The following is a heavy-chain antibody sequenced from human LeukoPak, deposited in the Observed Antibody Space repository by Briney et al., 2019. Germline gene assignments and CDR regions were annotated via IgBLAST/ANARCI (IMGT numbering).Heavy chain of an antibody. CDR1: GFTFDDYA. CDR3: AKEVASIKYYYYGMDV. D-gene: IGHD5-12*01. V-gene: IGHV3-43*02. CDR2: ISGNSNSA. J-gene: IGHJ6*02. Sequence: GGSLRLSCIVSGFTFDDYAMHWVRQAPGKGLEWVSLISGNSNSAYYADSVKGRFTISRDNSKNSLYLQMNSLKTEDTALYYCAKEVASIKYYYYGMDVWGQGTTVTVSS.